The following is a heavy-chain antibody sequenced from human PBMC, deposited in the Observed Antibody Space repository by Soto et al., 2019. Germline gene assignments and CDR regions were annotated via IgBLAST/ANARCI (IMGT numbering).Heavy chain of an antibody. D-gene: IGHD3-10*01. V-gene: IGHV4-39*01. CDR2: IYHSGST. CDR3: AGRSSLASVQVYFGEISNYNWFDP. CDR1: NGSISSAIYY. Sequence: QLQLQESGPGLVKPSETLSLTCTVSNGSISSAIYYWGWIRQPPGKGLEWIGSIYHSGSTYYNPSLQGRVTISVDTSKNQVSLKLSSVTAADTAVYFCAGRSSLASVQVYFGEISNYNWFDPWGQGTLVTVSS. J-gene: IGHJ5*02.